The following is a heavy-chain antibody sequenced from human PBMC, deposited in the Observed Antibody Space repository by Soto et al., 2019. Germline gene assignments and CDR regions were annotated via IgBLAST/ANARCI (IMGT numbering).Heavy chain of an antibody. D-gene: IGHD6-19*01. CDR1: GGTFRNYV. CDR2: VIPIFGTS. V-gene: IGHV1-69*13. CDR3: ARSSMGVPGARGYYLDL. Sequence: SVKVSCKASGGTFRNYVISWVRQAPGQGLEWMGGVIPIFGTSHYAQKFQGRVTIIADESTNTAYMDVSSLRSEDTAVYYCARSSMGVPGARGYYLDLWGQGTPVTVSS. J-gene: IGHJ4*02.